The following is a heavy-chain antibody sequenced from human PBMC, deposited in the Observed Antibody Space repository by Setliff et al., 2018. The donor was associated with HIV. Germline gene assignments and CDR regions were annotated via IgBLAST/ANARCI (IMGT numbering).Heavy chain of an antibody. J-gene: IGHJ5*02. CDR1: GGSISNSRYY. Sequence: SETLFLTCTVSGGSISNSRYYWSWIRQPPGKGLEWIGSIYYSGSTYYNPSLKSRVTISVDTSKNQFSLKLSSVTAADAAVYYCASRVYYYDSSGYLREEGFDPWGQGALVTVSS. D-gene: IGHD3-22*01. V-gene: IGHV4-39*01. CDR3: ASRVYYYDSSGYLREEGFDP. CDR2: IYYSGST.